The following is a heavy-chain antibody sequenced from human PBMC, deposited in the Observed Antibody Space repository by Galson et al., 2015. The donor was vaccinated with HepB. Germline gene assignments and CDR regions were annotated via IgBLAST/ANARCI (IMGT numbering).Heavy chain of an antibody. D-gene: IGHD5-18*01. V-gene: IGHV3-9*01. CDR2: SGSI. CDR1: TFIFSTYS. Sequence: SLRLSCAASTFIFSTYSMNWVRQAPGNSGSIGYADSVKGRFTISRDNAKNSLYLQMNSLRAEDTALYYCAKWNGAAMVTGYYGMDVWAREPWSPSP. J-gene: IGHJ6*02. CDR3: AKWNGAAMVTGYYGMDV.